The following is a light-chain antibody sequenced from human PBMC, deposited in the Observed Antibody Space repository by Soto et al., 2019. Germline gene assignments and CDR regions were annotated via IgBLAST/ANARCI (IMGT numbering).Light chain of an antibody. V-gene: IGKV1-6*02. CDR3: LQDYGDSWT. CDR2: AAS. J-gene: IGKJ1*01. CDR1: RDGGSD. Sequence: IRVSQSPSALSASVGEKIIITCRASRDGGSDVSWYQQKPGQAPKLLIYAASNLYTGVPSRFSGSRSGTEFTLTISSLQPEDFASYYCLQDYGDSWTFGQGTKVDIK.